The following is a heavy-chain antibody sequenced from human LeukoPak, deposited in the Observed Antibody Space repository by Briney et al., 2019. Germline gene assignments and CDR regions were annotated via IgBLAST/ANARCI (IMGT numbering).Heavy chain of an antibody. J-gene: IGHJ3*02. V-gene: IGHV1-2*02. D-gene: IGHD1-20*01. CDR1: GYTFTGYY. CDR3: ARGSSVSGTVKSAFEI. CDR2: INPNSGDT. Sequence: ASVKVSCKASGYTFTGYYIQWVRQAPGQGLERMGWINPNSGDTKYAQKFQDRVTMTRDTSISTAYMELSRLGSDDTAVYYCARGSSVSGTVKSAFEIWGQGTTVTVSS.